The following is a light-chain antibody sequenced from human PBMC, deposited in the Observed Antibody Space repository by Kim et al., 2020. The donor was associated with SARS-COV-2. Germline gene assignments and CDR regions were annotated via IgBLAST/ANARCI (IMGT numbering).Light chain of an antibody. Sequence: DIQMTQSPPSLSASVVDRVTIVCRASQSISTYLTWYQQKPGKAPKLLIYAASNLQSGVPSRFSGSGSGTDFTLSISSLQPEDFATYYCQQGHTAPSLTFGGGTKVDIK. CDR1: QSISTY. CDR2: AAS. J-gene: IGKJ4*01. V-gene: IGKV1-39*01. CDR3: QQGHTAPSLT.